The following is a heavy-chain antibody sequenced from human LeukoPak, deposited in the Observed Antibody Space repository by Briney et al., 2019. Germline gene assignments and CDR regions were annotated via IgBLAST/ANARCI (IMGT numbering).Heavy chain of an antibody. V-gene: IGHV3-21*01. D-gene: IGHD6-6*01. CDR1: GFTFNIYV. J-gene: IGHJ6*02. Sequence: GGSLRPSCAASGFTFNIYVMNWVRQAPGKGLEWVSSISSNTKYIYYADSVKGRFTISRDNANNSLYLQMNSLRAEDTAVYYCARDWRYSSSSQYYFGMDVWGQGTTVTVSS. CDR3: ARDWRYSSSSQYYFGMDV. CDR2: ISSNTKYI.